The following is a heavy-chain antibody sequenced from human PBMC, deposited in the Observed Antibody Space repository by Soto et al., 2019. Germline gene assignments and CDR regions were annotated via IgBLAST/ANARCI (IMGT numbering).Heavy chain of an antibody. D-gene: IGHD3-22*01. J-gene: IGHJ4*02. CDR3: GRDGRPYVYDSSGSLQH. Sequence: QVQLVQSGVEVKKPGASVKVSCKASGYIFTSYGITWVRQAPGQGLEWMGWISVYNGNTNYEQKFQGRVTMTTDTSTSTAYMELRSLRFDDTAVYYCGRDGRPYVYDSSGSLQHWGQGTLVTVSS. V-gene: IGHV1-18*01. CDR2: ISVYNGNT. CDR1: GYIFTSYG.